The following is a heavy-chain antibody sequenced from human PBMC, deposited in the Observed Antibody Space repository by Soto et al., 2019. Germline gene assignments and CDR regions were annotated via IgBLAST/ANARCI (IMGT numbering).Heavy chain of an antibody. D-gene: IGHD3-10*01. CDR1: GGSISSYY. V-gene: IGHV4-59*08. Sequence: QLQLQESGPGLVKPSETLSLTCTVSGGSISSYYRSWIWQPPGKGLEWIGYIYYSGSTNYNPSLKSRVTISVDTSKNQFSLKLSSVTAADTAVYYCARRWGSVFDFWGQGTLVTVSS. J-gene: IGHJ4*02. CDR3: ARRWGSVFDF. CDR2: IYYSGST.